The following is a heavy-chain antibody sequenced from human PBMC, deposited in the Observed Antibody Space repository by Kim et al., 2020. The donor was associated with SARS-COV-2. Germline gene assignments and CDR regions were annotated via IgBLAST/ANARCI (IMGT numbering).Heavy chain of an antibody. V-gene: IGHV3-64*01. Sequence: GGSLRLSCAASGFPFSSYAMHWVRQAPGKGLEYVSTISGQGGSTYYANSVKGRFTISRDNSKNTLYLQMGSLRTDDMAVYYCARDWWVRDESWGPFGDWG. D-gene: IGHD2-15*01. CDR2: ISGQGGST. CDR1: GFPFSSYA. J-gene: IGHJ4*01. CDR3: ARDWWVRDESWGPFGD.